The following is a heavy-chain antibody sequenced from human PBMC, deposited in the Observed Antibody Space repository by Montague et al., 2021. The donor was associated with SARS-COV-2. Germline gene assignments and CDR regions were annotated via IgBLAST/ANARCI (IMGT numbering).Heavy chain of an antibody. V-gene: IGHV4-34*01. Sequence: SETLSLTCAVYGGSFNDYYWSWTRQHPGKGLEWIGEINHGGITNYSPSLKSRVTISADTSKNQFSLKLKSVTAADTANYYCARGRQGVAMIVVVMIGAEYYFDYWGQGSLVTVSS. J-gene: IGHJ4*02. CDR2: INHGGIT. CDR3: ARGRQGVAMIVVVMIGAEYYFDY. CDR1: GGSFNDYY. D-gene: IGHD3-22*01.